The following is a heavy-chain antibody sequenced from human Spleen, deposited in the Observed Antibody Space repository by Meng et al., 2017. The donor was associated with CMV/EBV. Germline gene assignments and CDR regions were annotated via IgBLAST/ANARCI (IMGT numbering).Heavy chain of an antibody. CDR3: ARFRRGTSGTTRAFDI. CDR2: ISSSATNI. V-gene: IGHV3-11*04. J-gene: IGHJ3*02. D-gene: IGHD1-1*01. CDR1: GFTFSDYY. Sequence: GESLKISCAASGFTFSDYYMSWISQAPGKGLEWVSYISSSATNIYYADSVKGRFTISRDNAQNSLYLQMNSLRAEDTAVYYCARFRRGTSGTTRAFDIWGQGTMVTVSS.